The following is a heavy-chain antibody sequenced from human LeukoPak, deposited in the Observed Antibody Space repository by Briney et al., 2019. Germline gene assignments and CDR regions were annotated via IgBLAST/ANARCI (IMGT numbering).Heavy chain of an antibody. Sequence: ASVKVSCKASGYTFTGYYMHWVRQAPGHGLEWMGWINPNSGGTNYAQKFQGRVTMTRDTSISTAYMELSRLRSDDTAVYYCARESRITMVRGALNYWGQGTLVTVSS. CDR1: GYTFTGYY. CDR2: INPNSGGT. V-gene: IGHV1-2*02. D-gene: IGHD3-10*01. CDR3: ARESRITMVRGALNY. J-gene: IGHJ4*02.